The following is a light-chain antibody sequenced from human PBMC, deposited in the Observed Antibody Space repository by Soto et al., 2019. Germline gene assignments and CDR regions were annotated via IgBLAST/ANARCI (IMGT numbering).Light chain of an antibody. J-gene: IGKJ1*01. V-gene: IGKV1-12*01. CDR1: QGISSW. Sequence: DIQMTQSPSSVSASVGDRVTMTCRASQGISSWLVWYQQKAGKDPKLLIYAASKLQSGVPSSFSGSGSGTDFTLTISSLQPEESATYYCQQANSFPQTFGQGTKVEIK. CDR3: QQANSFPQT. CDR2: AAS.